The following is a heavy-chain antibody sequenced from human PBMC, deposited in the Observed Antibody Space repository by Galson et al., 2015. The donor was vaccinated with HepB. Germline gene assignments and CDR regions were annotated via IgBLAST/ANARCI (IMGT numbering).Heavy chain of an antibody. J-gene: IGHJ2*01. Sequence: SLRLSCAASGFTFSSYAMTWVRQAPGKGLEWVSVSESDGSTYHAESVKGRFTTSRDNSKNALYVQMDSLRAEDTAVYYCAKWDGSNWGWYFDLWGRGTLVTVSS. V-gene: IGHV3-23*01. CDR2: SESDGST. CDR1: GFTFSSYA. D-gene: IGHD7-27*01. CDR3: AKWDGSNWGWYFDL.